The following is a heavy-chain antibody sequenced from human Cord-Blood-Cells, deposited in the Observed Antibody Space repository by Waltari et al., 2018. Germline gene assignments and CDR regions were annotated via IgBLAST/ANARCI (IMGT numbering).Heavy chain of an antibody. CDR1: GYSISSGYY. Sequence: QVQLQESGPGLVKPSETLSLTCPVPGYSISSGYYWGWLLQPPGKGREWIGSIYHSGSTYYNPSLKSRVTISVDTSKNQFSLKLSSVTAADTAVYYCASGVVVPANYWFDPWGQGTLVTVSS. CDR3: ASGVVVPANYWFDP. V-gene: IGHV4-38-2*01. CDR2: IYHSGST. D-gene: IGHD2-2*01. J-gene: IGHJ5*02.